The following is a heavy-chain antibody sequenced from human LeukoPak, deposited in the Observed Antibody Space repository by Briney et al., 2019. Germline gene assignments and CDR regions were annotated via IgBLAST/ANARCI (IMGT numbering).Heavy chain of an antibody. V-gene: IGHV3-21*04. D-gene: IGHD5-18*01. Sequence: PGGSLRLSCAASGFTFSTYSMNWVRQAPGKGLEWVSSISSSSSYIYYADSVKGRLTISRDNARNSLYLQMNSLRAEDTALYYCAKGRGYNYGYIFGYFDYWGQGTLVTVSS. CDR1: GFTFSTYS. CDR2: ISSSSSYI. CDR3: AKGRGYNYGYIFGYFDY. J-gene: IGHJ4*02.